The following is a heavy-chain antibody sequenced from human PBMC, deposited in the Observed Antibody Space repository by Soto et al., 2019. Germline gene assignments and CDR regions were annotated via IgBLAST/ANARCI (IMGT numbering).Heavy chain of an antibody. Sequence: GGSLRLSCATSGFTFSSYAMSWVRQAPGKGLEWLSAISSGGTTYFADSVKGRFTISRDNSKNTLYLQMNSLRAEDTAVYFCARSIRYCSGGYCYHNYFDYGGQGTLVTVSS. J-gene: IGHJ4*02. V-gene: IGHV3-23*01. CDR1: GFTFSSYA. D-gene: IGHD2-15*01. CDR2: ISSGGTT. CDR3: ARSIRYCSGGYCYHNYFDY.